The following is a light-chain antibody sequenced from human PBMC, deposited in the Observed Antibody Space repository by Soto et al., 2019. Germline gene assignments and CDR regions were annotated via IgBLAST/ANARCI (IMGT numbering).Light chain of an antibody. J-gene: IGLJ1*01. CDR3: SAYTTSSLYV. CDR2: DVS. CDR1: SSDVGAYNF. Sequence: SALTQPASVSGSPGQSITVSCTGTSSDVGAYNFVAWYQQHPDKAPKVILYDVSDRPSGVSNRFSGSKSGNTASLTISGLQAEDEADYYCSAYTTSSLYVFGTGTKVTVL. V-gene: IGLV2-14*03.